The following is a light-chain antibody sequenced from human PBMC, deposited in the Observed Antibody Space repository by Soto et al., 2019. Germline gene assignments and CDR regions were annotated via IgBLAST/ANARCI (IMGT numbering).Light chain of an antibody. V-gene: IGKV3-11*01. J-gene: IGKJ5*01. CDR2: DAS. Sequence: EIVLTQSPATLSVSPGERATLSCRSSQSISSIFLAWYQQKPGQAPRLLIYDASNRATGIPARFSGSGSGTDFTLTISSLEPEDFAVYYCQQRSNWPPWTFGQGTRLEIK. CDR1: QSISSIF. CDR3: QQRSNWPPWT.